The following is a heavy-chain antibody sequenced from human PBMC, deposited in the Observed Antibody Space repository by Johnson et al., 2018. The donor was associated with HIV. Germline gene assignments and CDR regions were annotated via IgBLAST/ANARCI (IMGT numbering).Heavy chain of an antibody. D-gene: IGHD3-10*01. CDR1: GFTFDDYG. J-gene: IGHJ3*02. Sequence: VQLVESGGGVVRPGGSLRLSCVASGFTFDDYGMSWVRQAPGKGLEWVSGINWTGGSTGYADSVNGRFTISRDHAKNSLYLQMYSLRAEDTAFYYCARRGITIVADAFDIWGQGTMVTVSS. CDR2: INWTGGST. CDR3: ARRGITIVADAFDI. V-gene: IGHV3-20*04.